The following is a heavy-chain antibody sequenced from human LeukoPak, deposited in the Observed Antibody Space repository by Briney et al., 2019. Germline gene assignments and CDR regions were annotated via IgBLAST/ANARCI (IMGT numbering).Heavy chain of an antibody. D-gene: IGHD1-14*01. CDR1: GFTVSDNY. Sequence: PGGSLRLSCAASGFTVSDNYMSWARQAPGKGLEWVSVFYSGGSTRYADSAKGRFTISRDNSRDTLYLQMNSLRAEDTAVYYCAKNLVYSRDGLDTWGQGTLVSVS. CDR2: FYSGGST. J-gene: IGHJ3*02. V-gene: IGHV3-53*01. CDR3: AKNLVYSRDGLDT.